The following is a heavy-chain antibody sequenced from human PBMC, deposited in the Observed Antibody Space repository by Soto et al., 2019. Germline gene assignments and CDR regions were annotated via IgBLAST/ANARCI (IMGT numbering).Heavy chain of an antibody. CDR2: LSGSGKTT. V-gene: IGHV3-23*01. CDR3: VRTTYFSDSSVYTRFFDY. CDR1: GFTFGSYV. J-gene: IGHJ4*02. Sequence: PGGSLRLSCAGTGFTFGSYVMNWVRQAPGKGLEWVSGLSGSGKTTYYTDSVTGRFTISRDNSRNILYLQMSSLRADDSAIYYCVRTTYFSDSSVYTRFFDYWGQGTLVTVSS. D-gene: IGHD3-22*01.